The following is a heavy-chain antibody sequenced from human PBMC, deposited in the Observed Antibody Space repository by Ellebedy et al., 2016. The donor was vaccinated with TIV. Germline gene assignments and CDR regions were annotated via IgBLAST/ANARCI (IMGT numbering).Heavy chain of an antibody. J-gene: IGHJ4*02. Sequence: GGSLRLSXAASGFTFSSYSMNWVRQAPGKGLEWVSAISGSGGSTYYADSVKGRFTISRDNSKNTLYLQMNSLRAEDTAVYYCAKGGGSTVTMPFDYWGQGTLVTVSS. D-gene: IGHD4-17*01. V-gene: IGHV3-23*01. CDR3: AKGGGSTVTMPFDY. CDR1: GFTFSSYS. CDR2: ISGSGGST.